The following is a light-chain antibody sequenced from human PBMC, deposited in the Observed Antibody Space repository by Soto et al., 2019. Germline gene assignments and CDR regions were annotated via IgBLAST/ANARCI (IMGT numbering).Light chain of an antibody. V-gene: IGKV1-13*01. CDR3: QQVNVYPST. CDR2: DAS. J-gene: IGKJ4*01. CDR1: QGISSA. Sequence: AIQLTQSPSSLSASVGDRVTITCRASQGISSALVCYQQKPGKAPNLLIYDASTLESGVPSRFSGSGYGTDFTPTISSLQPEDFATYYCQQVNVYPSTFGGGTKVDIK.